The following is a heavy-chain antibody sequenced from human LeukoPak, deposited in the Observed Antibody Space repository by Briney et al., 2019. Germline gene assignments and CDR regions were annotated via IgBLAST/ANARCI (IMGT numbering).Heavy chain of an antibody. CDR1: GGSISSYY. CDR2: IYYSGSN. J-gene: IGHJ4*02. D-gene: IGHD3-10*01. V-gene: IGHV4-59*01. CDR3: RSTNYNPSLKSRLTISVDTSKNQFPLKLTSVTAADTAVYYCAVGYCSGGSCYSPFDY. Sequence: PSQTLSLTYPVSGGSISSYYWSWIRQPPGKGREWIGYIYYSGSNNYNPSLRTRVTTSVDTSRNQCSRKLSSGKAAATPGYYSRSTNYNPSLKSRLTISVDTSKNQFPLKLTSVTAADTAVYYCAVGYCSGGSCYSPFDYWGQGTLVTVSS.